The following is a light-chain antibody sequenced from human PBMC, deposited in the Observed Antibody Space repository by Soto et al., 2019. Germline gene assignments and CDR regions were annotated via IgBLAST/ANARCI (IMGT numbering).Light chain of an antibody. CDR3: TQLNSYTIQ. J-gene: IGKJ5*01. V-gene: IGKV1-9*01. Sequence: QLSQWPSSLSASVGYRGTTTFLASQGVSSHLAWHQQKPGKAPQLLIYEVSTLQSGVPSRFRGSGSGTDFTPTIRSLQPEDFETYYCTQLNSYTIQFAQGTXLEIK. CDR2: EVS. CDR1: QGVSSH.